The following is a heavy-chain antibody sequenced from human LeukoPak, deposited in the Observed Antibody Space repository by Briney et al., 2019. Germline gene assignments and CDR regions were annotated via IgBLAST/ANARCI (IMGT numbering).Heavy chain of an antibody. CDR3: AKDPRNILTGDYDDFDI. D-gene: IGHD3-9*01. V-gene: IGHV1-18*01. J-gene: IGHJ3*02. Sequence: GASVKVSCKASGYTFTSYGISWVRQAPGQGLEWMGILNPTYDIPIYAQKFEGRVTMTRDMSTSTVYMELSSLTSDDTAVYFCAKDPRNILTGDYDDFDIWGQGTMVIVSS. CDR1: GYTFTSYG. CDR2: LNPTYDIP.